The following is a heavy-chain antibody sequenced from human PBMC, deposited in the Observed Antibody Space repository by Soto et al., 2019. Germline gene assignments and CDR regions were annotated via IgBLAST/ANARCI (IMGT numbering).Heavy chain of an antibody. CDR1: GFTFSSHG. CDR3: ARDRTAAAGGLFDP. CDR2: IWFDGSNK. Sequence: QVQLVESGGGVVQPGRSLRLSCAASGFTFSSHGMHWVRQAPGKGLEWVAVIWFDGSNKYYADSVKGRFTISSDSSKNTLYLQMNSLGAEDTAVYYCARDRTAAAGGLFDPWGQGTLVTVSS. D-gene: IGHD6-13*01. J-gene: IGHJ5*02. V-gene: IGHV3-33*01.